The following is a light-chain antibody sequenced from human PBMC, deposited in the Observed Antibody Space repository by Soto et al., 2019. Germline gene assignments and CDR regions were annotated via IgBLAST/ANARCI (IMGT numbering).Light chain of an antibody. CDR2: EGS. CDR3: CSYPDSFYV. V-gene: IGLV2-23*01. CDR1: SSDVGSYNL. J-gene: IGLJ1*01. Sequence: QSVLTQPASVSGAPGQAITISCTGNSSDVGSYNLVSWYQQHPGKTPKLMIYEGSKRPSGGSNRFSCSKAGNTASPANSGLQAENEADYSSCSYPDSFYVFGPGTKVPVL.